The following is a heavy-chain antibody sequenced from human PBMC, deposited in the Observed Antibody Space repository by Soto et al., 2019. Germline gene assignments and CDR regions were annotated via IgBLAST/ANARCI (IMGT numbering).Heavy chain of an antibody. J-gene: IGHJ5*02. CDR3: AIARHSGDFSGSYDS. D-gene: IGHD2-21*02. CDR2: IGGRGGNS. CDR1: GFSFIDYA. V-gene: IGHV3-23*01. Sequence: AGGSLRLSCAASGFSFIDYAINRVRQGSGRGLEYVAGIGGRGGNSFYSDTMKGSFRISRDNSKNTVYLHMHNLRVEDSDMYYSAIARHSGDFSGSYDSWGQGTLVTVSS.